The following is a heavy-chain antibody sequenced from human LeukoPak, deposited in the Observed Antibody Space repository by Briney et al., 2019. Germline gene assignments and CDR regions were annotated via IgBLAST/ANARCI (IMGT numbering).Heavy chain of an antibody. J-gene: IGHJ2*01. CDR3: ARHRHYGVRNWYFDL. D-gene: IGHD4-17*01. Sequence: SETLSLTCTVSGGSISSSSYYWGWIRQPPGKGLEWIGSIYYSGSTYYNPSLKSRVTISVDTSKNQFSLKLSSVTAADTAVYYCARHRHYGVRNWYFDLWGRGTLVTVSS. V-gene: IGHV4-39*01. CDR1: GGSISSSSYY. CDR2: IYYSGST.